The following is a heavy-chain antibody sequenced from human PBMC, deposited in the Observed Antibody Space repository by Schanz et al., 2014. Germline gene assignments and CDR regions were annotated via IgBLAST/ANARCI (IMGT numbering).Heavy chain of an antibody. CDR3: ARGGADSAMAHEY. V-gene: IGHV3-74*01. D-gene: IGHD5-18*01. CDR1: GFTFSDSW. CDR2: TSHDGSFT. Sequence: EVQLVESGGGFVQPGGSLRLSCAASGFTFSDSWMHWVRQAPGKGLVWVSRTSHDGSFTTFADSVKGRFTISRDNAKNALYLQMTSLRVEDTAVYYCARGGADSAMAHEYWGRGTLVTVSS. J-gene: IGHJ4*02.